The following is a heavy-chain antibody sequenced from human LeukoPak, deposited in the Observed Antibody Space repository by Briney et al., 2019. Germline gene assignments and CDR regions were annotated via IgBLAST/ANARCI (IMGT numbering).Heavy chain of an antibody. CDR1: GFTFSDYY. Sequence: PGGSLRLSCAASGFTFSDYYMSWIRQGPGKGLEWVSYISSSGSTIYYADSVKGRFTISRDNAKNSLYLQMNSLRAEDTAVYYCARAGLDIVVVPAATGFDYWGQGTLVTVSS. V-gene: IGHV3-11*01. CDR3: ARAGLDIVVVPAATGFDY. J-gene: IGHJ4*02. CDR2: ISSSGSTI. D-gene: IGHD2-2*01.